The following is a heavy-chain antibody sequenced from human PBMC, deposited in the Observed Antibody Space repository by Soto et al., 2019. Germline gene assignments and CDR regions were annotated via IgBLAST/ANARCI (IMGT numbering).Heavy chain of an antibody. V-gene: IGHV4-34*01. J-gene: IGHJ4*02. Sequence: PSETLSLTCAVYGGSFSGYYWSWIRQPPGKGLEWIGEINHSGSTNYNPSLKSRVTISVDTSKNQFSLKLSSVTAADTAVYYCASTSITGTTPQVFDYWGQGTLVTVSS. CDR2: INHSGST. CDR3: ASTSITGTTPQVFDY. CDR1: GGSFSGYY. D-gene: IGHD1-7*01.